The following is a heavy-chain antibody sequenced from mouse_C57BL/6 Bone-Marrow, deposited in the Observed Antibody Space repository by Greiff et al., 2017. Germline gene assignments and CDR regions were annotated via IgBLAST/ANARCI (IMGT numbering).Heavy chain of an antibody. D-gene: IGHD1-1*01. Sequence: QVQLQQPGTELVKPGASVKLSCKASGYTFTSYWIPWVKQRPGQGLEWIGNINPSNGGTNYNEKFKSKATLTVDKSSSTAYMQLSSLTSEDAAVYCGVYYYGSPCWYVDGGGRGTTVTAS. CDR2: INPSNGGT. V-gene: IGHV1-53*01. J-gene: IGHJ1*03. CDR3: VYYYGSPCWYVDG. CDR1: GYTFTSYW.